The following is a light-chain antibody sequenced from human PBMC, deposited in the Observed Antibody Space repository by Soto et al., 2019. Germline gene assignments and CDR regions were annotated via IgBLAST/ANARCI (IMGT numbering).Light chain of an antibody. Sequence: DIQMTQSPSSLSASVGDRVSITCRATQYISTFLNWYQQKPGEAPNLLIFDASRLQSGVPSRFSGSGSGTDFTLTISSLQPEDFATYYCQQGYSNPLTFGGGTKVEIK. J-gene: IGKJ4*01. CDR1: QYISTF. CDR2: DAS. CDR3: QQGYSNPLT. V-gene: IGKV1-39*01.